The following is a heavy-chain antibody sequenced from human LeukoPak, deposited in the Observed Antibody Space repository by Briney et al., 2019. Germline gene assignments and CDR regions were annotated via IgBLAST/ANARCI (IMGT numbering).Heavy chain of an antibody. CDR3: ARHLSSGLIVS. D-gene: IGHD6-19*01. CDR1: GYSCTSCW. CDR2: IDPSDSYT. V-gene: IGHV5-10-1*01. Sequence: PGESLKICCQGAGYSCTSCWNRCGRQMPGEGLEWMGSIDPSDSYTNFSPSFQGHVTISADKSISTAFLQWSSLKASDTAMYYCARHLSSGLIVSWGQGTLVTVSS. J-gene: IGHJ4*02.